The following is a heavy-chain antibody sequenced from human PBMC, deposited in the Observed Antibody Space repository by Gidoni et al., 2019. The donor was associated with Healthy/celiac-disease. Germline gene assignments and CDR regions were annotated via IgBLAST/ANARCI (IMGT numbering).Heavy chain of an antibody. CDR3: AKDLGHDYSNYYFDY. CDR2: ISWNSGSI. D-gene: IGHD4-4*01. V-gene: IGHV3-9*01. J-gene: IGHJ4*02. CDR1: GFTLDDYA. Sequence: EVQLVESGGGLLQPGRSLRLPCAASGFTLDDYAMHWVRQAPGKGLEWVSGISWNSGSIGYADSVKGRFTISRDNAKNSLYLQMNSLRAEDTALYYCAKDLGHDYSNYYFDYWGQGTLVTVSS.